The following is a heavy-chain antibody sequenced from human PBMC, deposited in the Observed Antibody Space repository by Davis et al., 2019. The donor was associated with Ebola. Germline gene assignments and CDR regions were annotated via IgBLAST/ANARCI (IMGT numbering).Heavy chain of an antibody. CDR1: GFTFSSYA. CDR2: ISGSGGST. Sequence: PGGSLRLSCAASGFTFSSYAMSWVRQAPGKGLEWVSAISGSGGSTYYADSVKGRFTISRDNSKNTLYLQMNSLRAEDTAVYYCAKDTPDTVVTRWLDYYYYYMDVWGKGTTVTVSS. J-gene: IGHJ6*03. CDR3: AKDTPDTVVTRWLDYYYYYMDV. V-gene: IGHV3-23*01. D-gene: IGHD4-23*01.